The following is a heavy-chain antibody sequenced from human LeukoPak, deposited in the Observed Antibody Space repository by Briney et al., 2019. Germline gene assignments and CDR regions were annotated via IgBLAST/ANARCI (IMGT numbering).Heavy chain of an antibody. D-gene: IGHD1-26*01. V-gene: IGHV3-48*04. CDR3: ARDRGIVGVTEDYYMDV. J-gene: IGHJ6*03. Sequence: GGSLRLSCAASGFTFSSYSMNWVRQAPGKGLEWVSYITHSGSTMYYADSVKGRFTISRDNAKNSLYLQMNSLRAEDTAVYYCARDRGIVGVTEDYYMDVWGKGTTVTISS. CDR2: ITHSGSTM. CDR1: GFTFSSYS.